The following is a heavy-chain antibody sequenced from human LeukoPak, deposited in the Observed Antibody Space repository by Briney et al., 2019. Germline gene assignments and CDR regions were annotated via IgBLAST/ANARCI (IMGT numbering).Heavy chain of an antibody. CDR2: IYYSGST. D-gene: IGHD6-13*01. CDR3: ARLYSSSLGRVFDY. V-gene: IGHV4-59*01. Sequence: SETLSLTCTVSGGSISSYYWSWIRQPPGKGLEWIGYIYYSGSTNYNPSLKTRVTISVDTSRNQFSLKLSSVTAADTAVYYCARLYSSSLGRVFDYWGQGTLVTVSS. CDR1: GGSISSYY. J-gene: IGHJ4*02.